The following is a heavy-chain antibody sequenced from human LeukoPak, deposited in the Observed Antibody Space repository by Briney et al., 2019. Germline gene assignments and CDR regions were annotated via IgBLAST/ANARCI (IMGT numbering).Heavy chain of an antibody. J-gene: IGHJ4*02. CDR1: GFTVSSNY. D-gene: IGHD2-15*01. CDR2: IYSGGGT. CDR3: ARLSGGSWTPYYFDY. V-gene: IGHV3-66*01. Sequence: GGSLRLSCAASGFTVSSNYMSWVRQAPGKGLEWVSVIYSGGGTYYADAVKGRFTISRDNSKNTLYLQMNSLRAGDTAVYYCARLSGGSWTPYYFDYWGQGTLVTVSS.